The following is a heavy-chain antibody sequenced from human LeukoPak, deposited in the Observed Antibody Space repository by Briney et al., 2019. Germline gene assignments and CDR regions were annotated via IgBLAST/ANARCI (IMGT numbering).Heavy chain of an antibody. CDR2: IYYSGST. Sequence: SETLSLTCTVSGGSISSYYWSWIRQPPGKGLEWIGYIYYSGSTNYNPSLKSRVTISVDTSKNQFSLKLSSVTAADTAVYYCARVATVTTGFDYWGQGTPVTVSS. D-gene: IGHD4-17*01. CDR3: ARVATVTTGFDY. V-gene: IGHV4-59*01. CDR1: GGSISSYY. J-gene: IGHJ4*02.